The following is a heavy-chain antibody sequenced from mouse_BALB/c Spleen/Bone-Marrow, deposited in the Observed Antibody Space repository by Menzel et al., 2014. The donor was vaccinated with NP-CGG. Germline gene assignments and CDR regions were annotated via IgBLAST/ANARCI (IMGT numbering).Heavy chain of an antibody. CDR2: IRNKANGYTT. V-gene: IGHV7-3*02. CDR1: GFTFTDYY. D-gene: IGHD2-12*01. Sequence: EVQRVESGGGLVQPGGSLRLSCATSGFTFTDYYMSWVRQPPGKALEWSGFIRNKANGYTTEYSASVKGRFTISRDNSQSILYLQMNTLRAEDSATYYCARNYDGAMGYWGQGTSVTVSS. CDR3: ARNYDGAMGY. J-gene: IGHJ4*01.